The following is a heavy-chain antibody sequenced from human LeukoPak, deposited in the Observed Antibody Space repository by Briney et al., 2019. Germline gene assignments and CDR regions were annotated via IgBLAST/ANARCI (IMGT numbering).Heavy chain of an antibody. D-gene: IGHD3-22*01. CDR1: GYTFTSYG. CDR2: ISAHNGNT. V-gene: IGHV1-18*01. CDR3: AREGGYYDSSGYYYKYFQH. Sequence: ASVKVSCKASGYTFTSYGISWVRQAPGQGLEWMGWISAHNGNTNYAQKLQGRVTMTTDTSTSTAYMELRSLRSDDTAVYYCAREGGYYDSSGYYYKYFQHWGQSTLVTVSS. J-gene: IGHJ1*01.